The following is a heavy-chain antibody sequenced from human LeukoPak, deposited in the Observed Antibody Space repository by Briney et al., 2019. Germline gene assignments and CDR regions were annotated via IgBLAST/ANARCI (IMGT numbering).Heavy chain of an antibody. J-gene: IGHJ4*02. CDR3: ARVNYYDSSGYLLDFDY. Sequence: GESLKISCKGSGYSFSNYWIGWVRQMPGKGLEWMGIIYPGDSDTRYSPSFQGQVTISADKSISTAYLQWSSLKASDTAMYYCARVNYYDSSGYLLDFDYWGQGTLVTVSS. D-gene: IGHD3-22*01. V-gene: IGHV5-51*01. CDR2: IYPGDSDT. CDR1: GYSFSNYW.